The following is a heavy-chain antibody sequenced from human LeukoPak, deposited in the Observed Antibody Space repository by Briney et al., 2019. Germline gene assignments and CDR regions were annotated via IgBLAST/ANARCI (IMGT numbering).Heavy chain of an antibody. CDR3: AKAPSADHYYDSSGFGNYMDV. J-gene: IGHJ6*03. CDR2: IRYDGSNK. Sequence: GGSLRLSCAASGFTFSSYGMHWVRQAPGKGLEWVAFIRYDGSNKYYADSVKGRFTISRDNSKNTLYLQMNSLRAKDTAVYYCAKAPSADHYYDSSGFGNYMDVWGKGTTVTVSS. D-gene: IGHD3-22*01. CDR1: GFTFSSYG. V-gene: IGHV3-30*02.